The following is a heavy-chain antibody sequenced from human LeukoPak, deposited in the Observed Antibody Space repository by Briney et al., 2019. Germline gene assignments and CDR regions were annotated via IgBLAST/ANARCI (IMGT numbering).Heavy chain of an antibody. J-gene: IGHJ5*02. CDR3: ARGIGGRSPRDLTSNWFDP. Sequence: PGGSLRLSCAATGFTFSSYSMNWVRQAPGKGLEWVSSISSSSSYIYYADSVKGRFTISRDNAKNSLYLQMNSLRAEDTAVYDCARGIGGRSPRDLTSNWFDPWGQGTLVTVSS. CDR1: GFTFSSYS. CDR2: ISSSSSYI. V-gene: IGHV3-21*01. D-gene: IGHD2-15*01.